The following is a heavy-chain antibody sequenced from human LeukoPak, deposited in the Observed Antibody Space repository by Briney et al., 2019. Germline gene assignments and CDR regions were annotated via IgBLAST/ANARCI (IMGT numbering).Heavy chain of an antibody. V-gene: IGHV4-61*01. CDR2: KYYSGST. CDR3: ARGRSYGFDFDS. J-gene: IGHJ4*02. CDR1: GVSINTCCYY. Sequence: SETLSLTCAVSGVSINTCCYYWTWIRQPPGKGLEWIVYKYYSGSTTYNSSLRSRLTISLDSSKNQFSLRLTSVTAADTAVYYCARGRSYGFDFDSWGPGTLVIVSS. D-gene: IGHD5-18*01.